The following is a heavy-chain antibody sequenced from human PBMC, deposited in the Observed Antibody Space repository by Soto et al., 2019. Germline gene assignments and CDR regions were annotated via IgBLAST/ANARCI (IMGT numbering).Heavy chain of an antibody. CDR3: ARGSGNYYYYGLDV. CDR1: GGSISYYY. J-gene: IGHJ6*02. Sequence: SETLSLTCTVSGGSISYYYWSWIRQPPGKGLEWIGYMYYSGSTNYNPSLKSRVTISVDTSKRQFSLKLNSVTAADTAVYYCARGSGNYYYYGLDVWGLGTTVTVSS. D-gene: IGHD1-26*01. V-gene: IGHV4-59*01. CDR2: MYYSGST.